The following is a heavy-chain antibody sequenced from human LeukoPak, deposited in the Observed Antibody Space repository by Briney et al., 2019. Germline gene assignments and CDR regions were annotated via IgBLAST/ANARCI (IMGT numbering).Heavy chain of an antibody. CDR1: GGSFSGYY. CDR3: ARSRAQYYYGSGSYYRALDY. Sequence: SETLSLTCAVYGGSFSGYYWSWIRQPPGKGLEWIGEINHSGSTNYNPSLKSRVTISVDTSKNQFSLKLSSVTAADTAVYYCARSRAQYYYGSGSYYRALDYWGQGTLVTVSS. V-gene: IGHV4-34*01. J-gene: IGHJ4*02. CDR2: INHSGST. D-gene: IGHD3-10*01.